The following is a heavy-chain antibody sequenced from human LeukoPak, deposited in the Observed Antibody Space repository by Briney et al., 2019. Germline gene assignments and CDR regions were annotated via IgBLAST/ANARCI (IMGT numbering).Heavy chain of an antibody. CDR1: KFTFNTSA. CDR2: ISGSGANT. D-gene: IGHD3-9*01. V-gene: IGHV3-23*01. J-gene: IGHJ4*02. Sequence: HTGGSLRLSCAASKFTFNTSAMSWVRQAPGKGLEWVSAISGSGANTYYVDSVKGRFTISRDNSKNTLYLEMSSLRSDDTAVYYCAKESQTYYDIMTGYPNYYFDYWGQGTLVTVSS. CDR3: AKESQTYYDIMTGYPNYYFDY.